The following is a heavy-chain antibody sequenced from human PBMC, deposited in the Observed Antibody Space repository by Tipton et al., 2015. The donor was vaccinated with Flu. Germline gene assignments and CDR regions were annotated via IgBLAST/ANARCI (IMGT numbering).Heavy chain of an antibody. CDR3: ARDDRSYYFDY. V-gene: IGHV4-39*07. D-gene: IGHD3-22*01. Sequence: TLSLTCTVSGGSISSSSYYWGWIRQPPGKGLEWIGSIYYSGSTYYNPSLKSRVTISVDTSKNQFSLKLSSVTAADTAVYDCARDDRSYYFDYWGQGTPVTVSS. J-gene: IGHJ4*02. CDR1: GGSISSSSYY. CDR2: IYYSGST.